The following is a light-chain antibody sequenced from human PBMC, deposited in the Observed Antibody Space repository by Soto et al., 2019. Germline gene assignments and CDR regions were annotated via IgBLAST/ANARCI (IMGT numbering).Light chain of an antibody. CDR3: QQYFTSPIT. CDR1: QSVNIY. CDR2: GAS. V-gene: IGKV3-15*01. J-gene: IGKJ5*01. Sequence: EIVMTQSPATLSVSPGERATLSCRASQSVNIYLAWYQQKPGQAPRLLMYGASTRATGIPARFSGSGSGTEFTLTISSLQSEDFAVYYCQQYFTSPITFGQGTRLEIK.